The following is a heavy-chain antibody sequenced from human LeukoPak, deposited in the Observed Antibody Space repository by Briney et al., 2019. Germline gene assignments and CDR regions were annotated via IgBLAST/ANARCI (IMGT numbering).Heavy chain of an antibody. CDR3: ARGLTAMEARDAFDI. V-gene: IGHV4-4*07. CDR2: IYTSGST. D-gene: IGHD5-18*01. CDR1: GGSISSYY. J-gene: IGHJ3*02. Sequence: SETLSLTCTVSGGSISSYYWSWIRQPAGKGLEWIGRIYTSGSTNYNPSLKSRVTISVDTSKNQFSLKLSSVTAADTAVYYCARGLTAMEARDAFDIWGQGTMVTVSS.